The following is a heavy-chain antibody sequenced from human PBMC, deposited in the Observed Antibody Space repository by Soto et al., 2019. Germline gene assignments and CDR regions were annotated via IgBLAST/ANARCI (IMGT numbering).Heavy chain of an antibody. J-gene: IGHJ4*02. CDR3: AKDTYYHDSSGYYVFDC. V-gene: IGHV3-30*18. CDR2: VSYDGSKQ. D-gene: IGHD3-22*01. Sequence: GGSLRLSCVASEFTFNSYGIHWVRQAPGQGLEWVAGVSYDGSKQYYTDSVRGRFTISRDNSRNTLDLQMNSLRAEDTAVYYCAKDTYYHDSSGYYVFDCWGQGTLVTVSS. CDR1: EFTFNSYG.